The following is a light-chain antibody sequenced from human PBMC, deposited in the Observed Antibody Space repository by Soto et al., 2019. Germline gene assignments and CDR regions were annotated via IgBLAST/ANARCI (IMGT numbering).Light chain of an antibody. J-gene: IGKJ1*01. Sequence: IVFTHSPGTLSFSAWQGFNLSVRTSQYINTRLAWYQHRPGQAPRLLIYQTSIRAAGIPARFSASGSGTDFTLTISDVQPEDFALYYCHQRQSWPRTFGQGTKVDI. CDR3: HQRQSWPRT. CDR1: QYINTR. V-gene: IGKV3-11*01. CDR2: QTS.